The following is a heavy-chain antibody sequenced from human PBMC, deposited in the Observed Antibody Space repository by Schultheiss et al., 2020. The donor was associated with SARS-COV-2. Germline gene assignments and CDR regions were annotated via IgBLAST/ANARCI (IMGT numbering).Heavy chain of an antibody. Sequence: SETLSLTCAVSGGSISRSNWWSWVRQPPGKGLEWIGEIDHSGSPNYNPSLKRRVTISVDKSKNQFSLKVTSVTAADTAVYYCAKDDQPQGRPSYGMDVWGQGTTVTVSS. CDR1: GGSISRSNW. D-gene: IGHD2-2*01. CDR3: AKDDQPQGRPSYGMDV. V-gene: IGHV4-4*02. CDR2: IDHSGSP. J-gene: IGHJ6*02.